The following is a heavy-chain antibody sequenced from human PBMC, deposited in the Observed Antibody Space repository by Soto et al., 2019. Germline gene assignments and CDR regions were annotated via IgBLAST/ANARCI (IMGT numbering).Heavy chain of an antibody. CDR2: IYYSGST. CDR1: GGSISSGGYY. Sequence: QVQLQESGPGLVKPSQTLSLTCTVSGGSISSGGYYWSWFRQHPGKGLEWIGYIYYSGSTYYNPSLKRRVTISEDTSKNQFSLKLSSVTAADTAVYYCAIYTAMASYYFDYWGQGTLVTVSS. CDR3: AIYTAMASYYFDY. D-gene: IGHD5-18*01. V-gene: IGHV4-31*03. J-gene: IGHJ4*02.